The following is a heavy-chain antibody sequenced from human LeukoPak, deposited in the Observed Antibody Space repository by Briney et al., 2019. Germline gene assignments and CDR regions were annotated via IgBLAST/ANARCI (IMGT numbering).Heavy chain of an antibody. J-gene: IGHJ4*02. CDR3: ASDGEMATLNFDY. Sequence: PGGSLRLSCAASGFTFSSYAVHWVRQAPGKGLEWVAVISYDGSNKYYADSVKGRFTISRDNSKNTLYLQMNSLRAEDTAVYYCASDGEMATLNFDYWGQGTLVTVSS. CDR2: ISYDGSNK. D-gene: IGHD5-24*01. CDR1: GFTFSSYA. V-gene: IGHV3-30-3*01.